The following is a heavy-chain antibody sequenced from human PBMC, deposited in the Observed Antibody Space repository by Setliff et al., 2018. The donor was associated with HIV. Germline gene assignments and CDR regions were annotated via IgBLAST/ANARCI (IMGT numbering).Heavy chain of an antibody. CDR3: ARDRHSSGLGSYGP. Sequence: SETLSLTCTVSGGSISSYRWSWIRQSAGRGLEWIGRIDSSGTTDYKPSLKGRVAISVDTSRNQFSLRVTSVTAADTAVYFCARDRHSSGLGSYGPWGPGILVTVSS. CDR1: GGSISSYR. J-gene: IGHJ5*02. CDR2: IDSSGTT. V-gene: IGHV4-4*07. D-gene: IGHD3-10*01.